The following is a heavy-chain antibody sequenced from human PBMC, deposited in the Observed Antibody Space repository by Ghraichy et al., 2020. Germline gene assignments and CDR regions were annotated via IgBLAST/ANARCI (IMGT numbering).Heavy chain of an antibody. CDR3: ARSRDDFFYYYGMDV. CDR2: IYSGGST. D-gene: IGHD3-3*01. CDR1: GFTVSSNY. Sequence: ETLSLTCAASGFTVSSNYMSWVRQAPGKGLEWVSVIYSGGSTYYADSVKGRFTISRDNSKNTLYLQMNSLRAEDTAVYYCARSRDDFFYYYGMDVWGQGTTVTVSS. V-gene: IGHV3-53*01. J-gene: IGHJ6*02.